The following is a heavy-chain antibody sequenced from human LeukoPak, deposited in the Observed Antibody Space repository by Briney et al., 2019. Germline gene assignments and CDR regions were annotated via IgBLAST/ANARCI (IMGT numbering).Heavy chain of an antibody. D-gene: IGHD2-2*01. Sequence: GGSLRLSCAASGFTFSSYAMTWVRQAPGKGLEWVSAISGSGGSAHYADSVKGRFTISRDNSKNTLYLQMNSLRAEDTAIYYCAKYSQLLSGYYFDFWGQGTLVTVSS. J-gene: IGHJ4*02. CDR3: AKYSQLLSGYYFDF. CDR1: GFTFSSYA. V-gene: IGHV3-23*01. CDR2: ISGSGGSA.